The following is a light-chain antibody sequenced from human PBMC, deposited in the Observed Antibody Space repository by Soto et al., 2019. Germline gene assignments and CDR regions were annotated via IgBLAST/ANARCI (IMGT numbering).Light chain of an antibody. CDR2: DAS. CDR3: QQYNSYSRT. Sequence: PPTLSTSVGDIVTITCRAIQSISSWLAWYQQKPGKAPKLLIYDASSLESGVPSRFSGSGSGTEFTLTISSLQPDDFATYYCQQYNSYSRTFGQGPKVDI. CDR1: QSISSW. V-gene: IGKV1-5*01. J-gene: IGKJ1*01.